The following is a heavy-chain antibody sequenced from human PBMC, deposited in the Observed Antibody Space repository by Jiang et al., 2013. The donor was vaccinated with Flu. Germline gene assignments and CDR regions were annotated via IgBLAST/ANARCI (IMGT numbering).Heavy chain of an antibody. D-gene: IGHD3-22*01. V-gene: IGHV4-38-2*02. CDR1: GYSISSGYY. J-gene: IGHJ4*02. CDR2: IYHSGST. CDR3: ARVRYYDSTLVSY. Sequence: PGLVEAFGDPCPLTCTVSGYSISSGYYWGWIRQPPGKGLEWIGSIYHSGSTYYNPSLKSRVTISVDTSKNQFSLKLSSVTAADTAMYYCARVRYYDSTLVSYWGQGTLVTVSS.